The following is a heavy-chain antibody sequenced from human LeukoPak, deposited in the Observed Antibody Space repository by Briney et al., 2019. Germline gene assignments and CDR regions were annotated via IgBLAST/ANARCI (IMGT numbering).Heavy chain of an antibody. CDR2: INHSGST. V-gene: IGHV4-34*01. Sequence: SETLSLTCAVYGGSFSGYYWSWIRQPPGKGLEWIGEINHSGSTNYNPSLKSRVTISVDTSKNQFSLKLSSVTAADTAVYYCARVTYYYDSSGYSRFDYWGQGTLVTVSS. J-gene: IGHJ4*02. CDR3: ARVTYYYDSSGYSRFDY. D-gene: IGHD3-22*01. CDR1: GGSFSGYY.